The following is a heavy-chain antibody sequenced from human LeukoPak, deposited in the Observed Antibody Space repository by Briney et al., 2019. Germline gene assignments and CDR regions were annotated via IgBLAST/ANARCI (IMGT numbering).Heavy chain of an antibody. Sequence: PSETLSLTCPVYGGSFSGYYWSWIRQPPGKGLEWIGEINHSGSTNYNPSLKSRVTISVDTSKNQFSLKLSSVTAADTAVYYCARDVSVAGLDYWGQGTLVTVSS. V-gene: IGHV4-34*01. J-gene: IGHJ4*02. CDR2: INHSGST. CDR3: ARDVSVAGLDY. CDR1: GGSFSGYY. D-gene: IGHD6-19*01.